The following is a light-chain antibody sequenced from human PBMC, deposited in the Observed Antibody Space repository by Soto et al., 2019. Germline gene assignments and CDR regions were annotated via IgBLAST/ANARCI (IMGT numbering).Light chain of an antibody. CDR2: DAS. Sequence: AIRMTQSPSSFSASTGDRVTITCRASQGISSYLAWYQQKPGKAPKLLIYDASTLQGGVPSRFSGSGSGTEFTLTIARLQPDDFATYYCQQYKSYSPRTFGQGTKVDIK. V-gene: IGKV1-8*01. J-gene: IGKJ1*01. CDR3: QQYKSYSPRT. CDR1: QGISSY.